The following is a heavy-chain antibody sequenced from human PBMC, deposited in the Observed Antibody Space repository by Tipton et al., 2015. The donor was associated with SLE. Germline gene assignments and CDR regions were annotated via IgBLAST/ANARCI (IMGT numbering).Heavy chain of an antibody. V-gene: IGHV4-61*05. CDR2: IYTSGST. CDR3: ATLKPGIAVAGTYWYFDL. J-gene: IGHJ2*01. CDR1: GGSISSSSYY. Sequence: TLSLTCTVSGGSISSSSYYWGWIRQPPGKGLEWIGYIYTSGSTNYNPSLKSRVTISVDTSKNQFSLKLSSVTAADTAVYYCATLKPGIAVAGTYWYFDLWGRGTLVTVSS. D-gene: IGHD6-19*01.